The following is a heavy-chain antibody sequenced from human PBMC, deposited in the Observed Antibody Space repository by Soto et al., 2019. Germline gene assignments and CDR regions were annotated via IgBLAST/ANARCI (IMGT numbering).Heavy chain of an antibody. CDR3: ARTTGDYGIS. CDR2: ISAYNGNT. D-gene: IGHD4-17*01. J-gene: IGHJ5*02. V-gene: IGHV1-18*01. Sequence: QVQLVQSGAEVKKPGASVKVSCKASGYTFTSYGISWVRQAPGQGLEWMGWISAYNGNTNYAQKLQGRVPMTTDTATITAYMVLRSVGSDDTAVYYCARTTGDYGISWGQGALVSVSS. CDR1: GYTFTSYG.